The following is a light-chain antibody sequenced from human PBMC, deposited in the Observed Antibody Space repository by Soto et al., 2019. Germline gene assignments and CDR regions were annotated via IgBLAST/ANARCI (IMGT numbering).Light chain of an antibody. CDR2: EAS. V-gene: IGLV2-14*01. J-gene: IGLJ1*01. CDR3: SLYTSENTYV. CDR1: SSDVGGYNY. Sequence: SALTQPASVSESPGQSITISCTGTSSDVGGYNYVSWYQQHPGKAPKLIIYEASNRPSGVPGRFSGSKSGNTASLTISGLQAADEADYYCSLYTSENTYVFGTGTRSPS.